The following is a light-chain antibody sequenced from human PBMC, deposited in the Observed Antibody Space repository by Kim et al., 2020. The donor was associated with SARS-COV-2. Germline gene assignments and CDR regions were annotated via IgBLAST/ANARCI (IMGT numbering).Light chain of an antibody. CDR2: AAS. CDR3: QQYDNWWT. J-gene: IGKJ1*01. CDR1: QSVSSH. V-gene: IGKV3-15*01. Sequence: LSASPGERVTLSCRASQSVSSHLAWYQQKPGQAPRLLIYAASTRATDIPARFSGSGSGTEFTLTISGLQSEDFAVYFCQQYDNWWTFGQGTKVE.